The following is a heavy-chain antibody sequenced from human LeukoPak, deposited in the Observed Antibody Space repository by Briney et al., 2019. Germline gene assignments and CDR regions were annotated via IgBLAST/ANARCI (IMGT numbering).Heavy chain of an antibody. J-gene: IGHJ6*03. CDR1: GFTFISYS. CDR3: ARDRGYYYYYYMDV. Sequence: GGSLRLSCAASGFTFISYSMNWVRQAPGKGLEWVSYISSSSSTIYSADSVKGRFTISRDNAKNSLYLQMNSLRAEDTAVYYCARDRGYYYYYYMDVWGKGTTATVSS. CDR2: ISSSSSTI. V-gene: IGHV3-48*01.